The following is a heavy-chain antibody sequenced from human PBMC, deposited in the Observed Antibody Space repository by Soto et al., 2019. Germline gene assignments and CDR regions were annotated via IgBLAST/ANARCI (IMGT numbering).Heavy chain of an antibody. Sequence: EVQLVESGGGLVQPGGSLRLSCEASGFTFRNYDMHWVRQGTGKGLEWVSGISAAGDPDYADSVEGRFTISRENAKNSFSLQMSSLRVGDTAVYYCARTARDFYGLDVWGQGTTVIVSS. J-gene: IGHJ6*02. V-gene: IGHV3-13*05. CDR3: ARTARDFYGLDV. D-gene: IGHD2-21*02. CDR1: GFTFRNYD. CDR2: ISAAGDP.